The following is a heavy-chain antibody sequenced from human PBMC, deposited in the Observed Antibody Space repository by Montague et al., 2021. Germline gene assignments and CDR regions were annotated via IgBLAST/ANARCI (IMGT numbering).Heavy chain of an antibody. J-gene: IGHJ5*01. CDR1: GITFDYYW. V-gene: IGHV3-7*01. D-gene: IGHD6-13*01. Sequence: SLRLSCAASGITFDYYWMSWVRQAPGKGLEWVANINEDGSEKNYVDSVSGRFSISRDNTKNSLYLQMNSLRVEDTAVYYCAGDRAAAGSWGHGTMVIVSS. CDR3: AGDRAAAGS. CDR2: INEDGSEK.